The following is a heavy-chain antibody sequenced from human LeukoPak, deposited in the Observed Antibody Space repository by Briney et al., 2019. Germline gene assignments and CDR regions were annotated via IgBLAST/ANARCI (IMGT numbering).Heavy chain of an antibody. CDR3: ARGDSLDTAMVTNYFDY. J-gene: IGHJ4*02. D-gene: IGHD5-18*01. V-gene: IGHV4-39*07. CDR2: IYYSGST. Sequence: SQTLSLTCTVSGGSISSSSYYWGWIRQPPGKGLEWIGSIYYSGSTYYNPSLKSRVTISVDTSKNQFSLKLSSVTAADTAVYYCARGDSLDTAMVTNYFDYWGQGTLVTVSS. CDR1: GGSISSSSYY.